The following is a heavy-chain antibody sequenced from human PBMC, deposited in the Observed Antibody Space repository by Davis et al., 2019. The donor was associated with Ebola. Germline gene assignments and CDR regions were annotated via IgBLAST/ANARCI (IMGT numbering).Heavy chain of an antibody. CDR3: ACDHISIFGEERYFEV. J-gene: IGHJ4*02. CDR2: ISPGGNDK. V-gene: IGHV3-30*03. Sequence: PGGSLRLSCAASGFSVKPFGIHWVRHVPGKGLEWVAVISPGGNDKDYAGAVKGRFIISRDDSQNTVDLQMNSLRLDDTATYFCACDHISIFGEERYFEVWGRGTLVTVSS. D-gene: IGHD3-3*02. CDR1: GFSVKPFG.